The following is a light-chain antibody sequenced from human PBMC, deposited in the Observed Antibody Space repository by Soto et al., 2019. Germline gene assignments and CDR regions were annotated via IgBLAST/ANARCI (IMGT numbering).Light chain of an antibody. V-gene: IGKV1-39*01. Sequence: DIQMTQSPSSLSASVGDRVTITCRASQSISSYLNWYQQKPGKAPKLLIYAASSLQSGVPSRFSGSGSGTDFTLTTSRLQPEDFATYYCHQSYSTFSITFGQGTRLEIK. CDR3: HQSYSTFSIT. J-gene: IGKJ5*01. CDR1: QSISSY. CDR2: AAS.